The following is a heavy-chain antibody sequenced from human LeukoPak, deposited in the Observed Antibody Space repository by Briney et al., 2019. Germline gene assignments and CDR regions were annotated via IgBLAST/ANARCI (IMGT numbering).Heavy chain of an antibody. CDR1: GFTFSSYW. CDR3: ARDSSGSYYYYYYGMDV. CDR2: IKQDGSEK. V-gene: IGHV3-7*01. Sequence: GGSLRLSCAASGFTFSSYWMSWVRQAPGKGLEWVANIKQDGSEKYYVDSVRGRFTISRDNAKNSLYLQMNSLRAEDTAVYYCARDSSGSYYYYYYGMDVWGQGTTVTVSS. D-gene: IGHD1-26*01. J-gene: IGHJ6*02.